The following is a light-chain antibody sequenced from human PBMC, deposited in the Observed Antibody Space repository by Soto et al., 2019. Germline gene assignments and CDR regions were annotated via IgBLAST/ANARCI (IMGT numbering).Light chain of an antibody. CDR3: SSYAGSNTHDV. CDR2: EAI. V-gene: IGLV2-8*01. J-gene: IGLJ1*01. CDR1: SNDVGGYKY. Sequence: QSALTQPPSASGSLGQSVTISCTGTSNDVGGYKYVSWYQQHPGKAPKLVIYEAIKRPSGVPDRFSGSKSGNTASLTVSGLQSDDEADYYCSSYAGSNTHDVFGTGTKLTVL.